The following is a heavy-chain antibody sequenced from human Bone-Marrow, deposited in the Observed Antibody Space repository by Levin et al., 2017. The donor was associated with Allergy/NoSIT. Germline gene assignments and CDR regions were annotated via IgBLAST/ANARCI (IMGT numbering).Heavy chain of an antibody. Sequence: GESLKISCAASGFTFSSYGMHWVRQAPGKGLEWVAFISYDGSEKHYADSVRGRFTIARDKSKNTLYLQINSLRAEDTAVYYCARILDSYYFDYWGQGTLVTVSS. CDR2: ISYDGSEK. CDR3: ARILDSYYFDY. CDR1: GFTFSSYG. V-gene: IGHV3-30*03. J-gene: IGHJ4*02. D-gene: IGHD3/OR15-3a*01.